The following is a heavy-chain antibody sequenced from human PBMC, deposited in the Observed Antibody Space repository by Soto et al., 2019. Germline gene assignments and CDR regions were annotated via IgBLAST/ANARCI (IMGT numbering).Heavy chain of an antibody. Sequence: QVQLVESGGGVVQPGRSLRLSCSASGFTFSRYNMHWVRQAPGKGLEWVAIIWFDGSKKFYGDSAKGRFTISRDNSKNTLYLQMNSLRAEDAAVYSCASALFDKGAFDIGGQGTIVTVSS. CDR3: ASALFDKGAFDI. CDR2: IWFDGSKK. V-gene: IGHV3-33*01. CDR1: GFTFSRYN. J-gene: IGHJ3*02. D-gene: IGHD3-10*01.